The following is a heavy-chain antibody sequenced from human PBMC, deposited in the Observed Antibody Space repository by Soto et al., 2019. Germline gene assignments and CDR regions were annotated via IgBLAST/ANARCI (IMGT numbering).Heavy chain of an antibody. J-gene: IGHJ4*02. V-gene: IGHV4-30-4*01. CDR2: IYYSGST. CDR1: GGSMNSGEYY. CDR3: ARFWSAYYGHDY. D-gene: IGHD3-3*01. Sequence: TLSLTCTVSGGSMNSGEYYWSWIRQPPGKGLEWIGYIYYSGSTYCTPSLKSRVTISVDTSKNQFSLKLNSVTAADTAVYYCARFWSAYYGHDYWGQGTLVTVSS.